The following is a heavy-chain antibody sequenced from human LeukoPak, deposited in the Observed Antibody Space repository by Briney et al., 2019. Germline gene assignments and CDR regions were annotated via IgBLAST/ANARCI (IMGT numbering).Heavy chain of an antibody. V-gene: IGHV1-18*01. D-gene: IGHD5-12*01. CDR3: ARVEGAVATMGD. Sequence: ASVKVSCKASGYTFTSYGISWVRQAPGQGPGGMGWISAYNGNTNYAQKLQGRVTMTTDTSTSTVYMELSSLRSEDTAVYYCARVEGAVATMGDWGQGTLVTVSS. CDR1: GYTFTSYG. CDR2: ISAYNGNT. J-gene: IGHJ4*02.